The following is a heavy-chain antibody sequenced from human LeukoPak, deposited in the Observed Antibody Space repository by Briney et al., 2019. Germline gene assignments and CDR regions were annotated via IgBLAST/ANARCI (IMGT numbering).Heavy chain of an antibody. CDR3: ARDSKLRFGELFYFDY. V-gene: IGHV3-21*01. J-gene: IGHJ4*02. Sequence: GGSLRLSCAASGFTFSTYPMNWVRQAPGKGLEWVSSIGGSSSYIYYADSVKGRFTISRDNAKNSLYLQMNSLRAEDTAVYYCARDSKLRFGELFYFDYWGQGTLVTVSS. CDR2: IGGSSSYI. D-gene: IGHD3-10*01. CDR1: GFTFSTYP.